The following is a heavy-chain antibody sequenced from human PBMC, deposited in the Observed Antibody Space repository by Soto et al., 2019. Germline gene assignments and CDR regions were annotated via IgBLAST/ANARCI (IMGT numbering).Heavy chain of an antibody. D-gene: IGHD6-13*01. V-gene: IGHV3-23*01. CDR2: ISGSGGST. CDR3: ARGFSAGKGSTPDF. Sequence: GSLRLSCAASGFTFSSFAMSWVRQAPGKGLDWVSAISGSGGSTYSADSVKGRYTISRDNSKNTLYLQMSSLRAEDTAVYYCARGFSAGKGSTPDFWGQGSLVTVSS. CDR1: GFTFSSFA. J-gene: IGHJ4*02.